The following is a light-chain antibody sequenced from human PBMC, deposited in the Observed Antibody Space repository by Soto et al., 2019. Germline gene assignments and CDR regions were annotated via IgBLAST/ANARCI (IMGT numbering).Light chain of an antibody. CDR3: PRRSIWLLT. V-gene: IGKV3-11*01. CDR1: QSLTKP. CDR2: GAS. J-gene: IGKJ4*02. Sequence: LSPLGRATLSFRASQSLTKPLVWYQQKPGQAPTLLIDGASNRATGIPARFSGSGSGTDFTLTISSLEPEDFALYCSPRRSIWLLTSCGVT.